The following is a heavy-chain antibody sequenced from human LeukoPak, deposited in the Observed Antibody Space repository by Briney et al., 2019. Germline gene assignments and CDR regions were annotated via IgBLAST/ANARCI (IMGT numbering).Heavy chain of an antibody. CDR1: GFTFSTYA. CDR2: ISGSGGST. Sequence: GGSLRLSCAASGFTFSTYAMNWVRQAPGKGLEWVSAISGSGGSTYYADSVKGRFTISRDNSKNTLYLQMNSLRAEDTAVYYCARVRWGGLYYFDYWGQGTLVTVSS. V-gene: IGHV3-23*01. J-gene: IGHJ4*02. D-gene: IGHD3-16*01. CDR3: ARVRWGGLYYFDY.